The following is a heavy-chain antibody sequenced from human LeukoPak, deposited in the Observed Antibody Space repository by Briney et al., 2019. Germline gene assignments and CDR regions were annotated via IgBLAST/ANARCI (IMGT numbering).Heavy chain of an antibody. CDR2: MYHNGTT. J-gene: IGHJ5*02. CDR1: GYSISDAYL. CDR3: ARRDPGETPMGNWFDP. Sequence: SETLSLTCAVSGYSISDAYLWGWIRQPPGKGLEWIGSMYHNGTTYYNPSLRSRVIISFDTSKNQFYLKLSSVTAADTAVYYCARRDPGETPMGNWFDPWGQGTLVTVSS. D-gene: IGHD5-18*01. V-gene: IGHV4-38-2*01.